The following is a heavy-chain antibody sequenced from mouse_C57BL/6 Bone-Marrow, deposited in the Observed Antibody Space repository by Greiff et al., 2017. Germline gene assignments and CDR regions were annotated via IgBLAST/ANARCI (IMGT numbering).Heavy chain of an antibody. V-gene: IGHV1-83*01. D-gene: IGHD2-2*01. CDR3: NYGYDWFAY. CDR2: YPGSGNTY. Sequence: VQLQQSGPELVKPGASVKMSCKASGYTFTDYYMHWVKQKPGKGLEWIGEIYPGSGNTYYNEKLKGKATLTADTSSSTAYMQLSSLTSEDSAVYFCANYGYDWFAYWGQGTLVTVSA. CDR1: YTFTDYYM. J-gene: IGHJ3*01.